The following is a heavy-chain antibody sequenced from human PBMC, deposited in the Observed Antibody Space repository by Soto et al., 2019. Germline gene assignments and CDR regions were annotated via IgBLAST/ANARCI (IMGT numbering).Heavy chain of an antibody. CDR3: AREDRDQDIGLVPAAIDAMDV. CDR2: INTGNGNT. D-gene: IGHD2-2*01. J-gene: IGHJ6*02. V-gene: IGHV1-3*04. Sequence: GASVKVSCTASGYTFTSYAMHWVRQAPGQRLEWMGWINTGNGNTKYSQKFQGRVTITADKSTSTAYMELSSLRFEDTAVYYCAREDRDQDIGLVPAAIDAMDVWGQGTTVTVSS. CDR1: GYTFTSYA.